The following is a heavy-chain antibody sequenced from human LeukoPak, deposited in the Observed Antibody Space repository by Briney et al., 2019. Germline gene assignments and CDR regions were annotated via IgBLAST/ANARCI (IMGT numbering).Heavy chain of an antibody. CDR2: ISWNSGSR. D-gene: IGHD3-9*01. CDR1: GFTFDDYA. Sequence: PGRSLRLSCAASGFTFDDYAMHWVRQAPGKGLEWVSGISWNSGSRGYADSVKGRFTISRDNAKNSLCMQMNSLRAEDTALYYCTKSPYYDILTGYGVDYWGQGTLVTVSS. J-gene: IGHJ4*02. V-gene: IGHV3-9*01. CDR3: TKSPYYDILTGYGVDY.